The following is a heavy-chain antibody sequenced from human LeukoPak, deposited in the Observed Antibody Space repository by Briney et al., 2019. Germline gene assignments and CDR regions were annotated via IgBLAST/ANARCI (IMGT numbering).Heavy chain of an antibody. CDR3: AKDISRYYDSSGYPDY. V-gene: IGHV3-20*04. Sequence: GGSLRLSCAASGFNFEDHGMNWVRQGPGKGLEWVSGMSWNGDTTVYADSVKGRFAISRDNAKNSLYLQMNSLRAEDTALYYCAKDISRYYDSSGYPDYWGQGTLVTVSS. J-gene: IGHJ4*02. D-gene: IGHD3-22*01. CDR1: GFNFEDHG. CDR2: MSWNGDTT.